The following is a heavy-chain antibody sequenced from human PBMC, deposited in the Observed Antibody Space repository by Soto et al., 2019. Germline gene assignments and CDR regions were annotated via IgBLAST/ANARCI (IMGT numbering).Heavy chain of an antibody. V-gene: IGHV3-33*01. Sequence: PGGSLRLSCAASGFTFSSYGMHWVRQAPGKGLEWVAVIWYDGSNKYYADSVKGRFTISRDNSKNTLYLQMNSLRAEDTAVYYCARDSQYGSGSSAFDYWGQGTLVTGSS. CDR1: GFTFSSYG. J-gene: IGHJ4*02. D-gene: IGHD3-10*01. CDR3: ARDSQYGSGSSAFDY. CDR2: IWYDGSNK.